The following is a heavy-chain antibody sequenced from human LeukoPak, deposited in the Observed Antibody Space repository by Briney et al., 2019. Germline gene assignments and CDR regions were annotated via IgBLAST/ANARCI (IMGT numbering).Heavy chain of an antibody. D-gene: IGHD5-12*01. V-gene: IGHV4-34*01. Sequence: SETLSLTCAVYGGSFSGYYWSWIRQPPGKGLEWIGEINHSGSTNYNPSLKSRVTISVDTSKNQFSLKLSSVTAADTAVYYCAGTTSGLRIYYFDYWGQGTLVTVSS. CDR1: GGSFSGYY. J-gene: IGHJ4*02. CDR3: AGTTSGLRIYYFDY. CDR2: INHSGST.